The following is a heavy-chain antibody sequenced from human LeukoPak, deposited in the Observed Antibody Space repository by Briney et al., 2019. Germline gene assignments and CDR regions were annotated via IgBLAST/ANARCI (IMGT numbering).Heavy chain of an antibody. D-gene: IGHD3-3*01. Sequence: GGSLRLSCAASGFTFSSNSMNWVRQAPGKGLEWISYISSSSSTIYYADSVKGRFIVSRDNSKNSLYLQMNSLRAEDTAVYYCASANPILLDYYYYYYMDVWGKGTTVTVSS. CDR2: ISSSSSTI. CDR1: GFTFSSNS. J-gene: IGHJ6*03. CDR3: ASANPILLDYYYYYYMDV. V-gene: IGHV3-48*04.